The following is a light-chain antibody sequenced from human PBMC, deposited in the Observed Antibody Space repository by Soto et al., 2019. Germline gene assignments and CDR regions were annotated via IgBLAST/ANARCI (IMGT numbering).Light chain of an antibody. V-gene: IGKV3-20*01. CDR1: QTFSNTY. CDR3: QQYSSTPPFT. CDR2: GAS. J-gene: IGKJ2*01. Sequence: EIVLTQSPDTLSLSPGESATLSCRASQTFSNTYLAWYQQKPDQAHRLLIYGASSRAPVIPDRVSGSGTGTDLTLTISRGEPEDFAVYYCQQYSSTPPFTCGQGTKLEIK.